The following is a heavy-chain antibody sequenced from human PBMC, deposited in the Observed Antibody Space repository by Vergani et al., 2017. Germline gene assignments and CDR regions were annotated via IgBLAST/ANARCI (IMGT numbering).Heavy chain of an antibody. CDR2: INPSGGHT. J-gene: IGHJ4*02. D-gene: IGHD3-9*01. Sequence: QVQVFQSGAEVKKSGASVKVSCKTSGYTFSNYYMHWVRQAPGQGLEWMGIINPSGGHTNYAQKFQGRVTMTRDTSTSTVYMELSSLRSEDTAIYYCARGDYGILTGYRYWGQGTLVTVSA. CDR1: GYTFSNYY. V-gene: IGHV1-46*03. CDR3: ARGDYGILTGYRY.